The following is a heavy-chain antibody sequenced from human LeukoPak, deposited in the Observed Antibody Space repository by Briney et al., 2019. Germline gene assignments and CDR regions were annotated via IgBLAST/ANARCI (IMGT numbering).Heavy chain of an antibody. CDR2: INSGGDTI. J-gene: IGHJ4*02. Sequence: GGSLRLSCTASGFSFSDNFMGWLRQAPGKGLEWVSYINSGGDTIHYSGAVKGRFSISRDNSKRLLYLHMSRLRIDDTALYCARGGSGWTFNHWGQEPWSPSPQ. CDR3: RGGSGWTFNH. V-gene: IGHV3-11*01. D-gene: IGHD2/OR15-2a*01. CDR1: GFSFSDNF.